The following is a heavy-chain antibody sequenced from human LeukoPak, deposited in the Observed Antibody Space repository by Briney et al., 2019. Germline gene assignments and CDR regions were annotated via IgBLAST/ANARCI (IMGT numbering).Heavy chain of an antibody. V-gene: IGHV3-23*01. J-gene: IGHJ4*02. Sequence: GGSLRLSCAASGFTFSTYDMYWVRQAPGKGLECVASISRNSGAYTYYAASVKGRFTISRDNSRSTLYLQMNGLRAEDSAVYYCSKKGQNGDYGKPDWGQGTLVTVSS. CDR1: GFTFSTYD. CDR2: ISRNSGAYT. D-gene: IGHD4-17*01. CDR3: SKKGQNGDYGKPD.